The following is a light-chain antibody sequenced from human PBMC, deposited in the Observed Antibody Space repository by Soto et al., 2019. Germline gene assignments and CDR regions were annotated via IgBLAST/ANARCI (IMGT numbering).Light chain of an antibody. CDR2: DIT. J-gene: IGLJ1*01. CDR1: SSDVGRFEY. V-gene: IGLV2-11*01. Sequence: LTQPRSVSGSPGQTVTISCTGTSSDVGRFEYVSWYQQHPGEAPKVVVYDITKRPSGVPDRFSGSKSGNTASLTISGLQAEDEADYYCCSYAGIYSYVFGTGTKVTVL. CDR3: CSYAGIYSYV.